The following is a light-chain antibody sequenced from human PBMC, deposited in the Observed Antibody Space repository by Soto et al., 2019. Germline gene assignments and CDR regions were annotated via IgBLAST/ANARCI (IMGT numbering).Light chain of an antibody. CDR3: MQALQTPS. CDR2: LGS. CDR1: QSLLYTNGYNY. Sequence: DTVMTQSPLSLPVTPGEPASISCRSSQSLLYTNGYNYLDWYLQKPGQSPQLLIYLGSFRASGVPDRFSGSGSGTDFTLKISRVEAADVGVYYCMQALQTPSFGGGTKVEIK. J-gene: IGKJ4*01. V-gene: IGKV2-28*01.